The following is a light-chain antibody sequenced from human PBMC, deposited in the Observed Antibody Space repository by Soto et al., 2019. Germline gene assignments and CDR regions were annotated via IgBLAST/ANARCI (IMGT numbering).Light chain of an antibody. CDR2: EVT. J-gene: IGLJ3*02. CDR3: GSFAGPVWV. Sequence: QSALTQPPSASGSPGQSVTISCTGTSSDIGGYDHVSWYRQDPGKAPKVMIYEVTKRPSGVPDRFSGSKAGNTASLTVFGLQAEDEANYYCGSFAGPVWVFGGGTKVNVL. CDR1: SSDIGGYDH. V-gene: IGLV2-8*01.